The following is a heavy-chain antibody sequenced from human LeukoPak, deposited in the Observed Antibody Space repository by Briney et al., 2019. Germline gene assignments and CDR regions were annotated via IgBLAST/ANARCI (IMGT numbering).Heavy chain of an antibody. CDR3: ARDYRDGYGMDV. Sequence: ASVKVSCKASGYTFTGYYMHWVRQAPGQGLEWMGWINPNNGGTNYGQKFQGRVSLTRDTSISTAYMELSRLRSDDTAMYYCARDYRDGYGMDVWGQGTTVIVSS. V-gene: IGHV1-2*02. CDR1: GYTFTGYY. CDR2: INPNNGGT. D-gene: IGHD5-24*01. J-gene: IGHJ6*02.